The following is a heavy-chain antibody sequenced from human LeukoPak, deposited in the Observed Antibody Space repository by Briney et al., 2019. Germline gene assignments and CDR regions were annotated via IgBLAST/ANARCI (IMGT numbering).Heavy chain of an antibody. CDR2: MYHSGST. CDR3: ARRSAHSSPNDAFDI. CDR1: GGSISSHY. J-gene: IGHJ3*02. D-gene: IGHD6-13*01. V-gene: IGHV4-59*11. Sequence: SETLSLTCTVSGGSISSHYWSWIRQPPGKGLEWIGYMYHSGSTNYNPSLKSRVTISVDTSKNQFTLKLRSVTAADTAVYYCARRSAHSSPNDAFDIWGQGTMVTVSS.